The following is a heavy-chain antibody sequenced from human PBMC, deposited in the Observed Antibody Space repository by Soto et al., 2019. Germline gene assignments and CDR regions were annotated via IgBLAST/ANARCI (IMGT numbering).Heavy chain of an antibody. CDR2: ISYDGSNK. CDR3: ARHASGYYDSSGYYYYYYGMDV. CDR1: GFTFSSYA. Sequence: GGSLRLSCAASGFTFSSYAMHWVRQAPGKGLEWVAVISYDGSNKYYADSVKGRFTISRDNSKNTLYLQMGSLRAEDMAVYYCARHASGYYDSSGYYYYYYGMDVWGQGTTVTVSS. V-gene: IGHV3-30*14. D-gene: IGHD3-22*01. J-gene: IGHJ6*02.